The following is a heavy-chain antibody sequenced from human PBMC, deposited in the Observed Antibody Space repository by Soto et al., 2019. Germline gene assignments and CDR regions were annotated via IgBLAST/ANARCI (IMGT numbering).Heavy chain of an antibody. CDR3: ARVEYSSSYYYYGMDV. D-gene: IGHD6-6*01. V-gene: IGHV1-8*01. CDR1: GYTFTSYD. Sequence: ASVKVSCKASGYTFTSYDINWVRQATGQGLEWMGWMNPNRGNTGYAQKFQGRVTMTRNTSISTAYMELSSLRSEDTAVYYCARVEYSSSYYYYGMDVWGQGTTVTVSS. J-gene: IGHJ6*02. CDR2: MNPNRGNT.